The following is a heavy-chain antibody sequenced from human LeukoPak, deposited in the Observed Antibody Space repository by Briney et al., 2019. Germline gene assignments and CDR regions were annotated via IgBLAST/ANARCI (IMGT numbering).Heavy chain of an antibody. J-gene: IGHJ6*03. V-gene: IGHV3-30*02. CDR3: AKDGNIVVVPAAYYYYYMDV. CDR2: IRYDGSNK. CDR1: GFTFSSYG. D-gene: IGHD2-2*01. Sequence: GGSLRLSCAASGFTFSSYGMHWVRQAPGKGLEWVAFIRYDGSNKYYADSVKGRFTISRDNSKNTLYLRMNSLRAEDTAVYYCAKDGNIVVVPAAYYYYYMDVWGKGTTVTVSS.